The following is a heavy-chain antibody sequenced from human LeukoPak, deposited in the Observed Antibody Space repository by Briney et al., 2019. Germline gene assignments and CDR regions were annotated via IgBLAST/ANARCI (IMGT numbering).Heavy chain of an antibody. CDR3: ARSNSSGYCSY. CDR1: GFSLSTSGVG. Sequence: KESGPTLVKPTHTLTLTCTLSGFSLSTSGVGVGWIRQPPGKALEWLALIYWNDDKRYSPSLKSRLTITKDTSKNQVVLTMTNMDPVDTATYYCARSNSSGYCSYWGQGTLVTVSS. CDR2: IYWNDDK. V-gene: IGHV2-5*01. J-gene: IGHJ4*02. D-gene: IGHD3-22*01.